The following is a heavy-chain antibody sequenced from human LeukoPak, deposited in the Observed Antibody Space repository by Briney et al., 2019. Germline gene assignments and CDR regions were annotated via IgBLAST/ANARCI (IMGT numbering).Heavy chain of an antibody. CDR1: GFTFSSYS. CDR2: ISSSSSTI. Sequence: GGSLRLSCAASGFTFSSYSMNWVRQAPGKGLEWVSYISSSSSTIYYADSVKGRFTISRDNSKNTLYLQMNSLRAEDTAVYYCATGWTGRFDYWGQGTLVTVSS. CDR3: ATGWTGRFDY. V-gene: IGHV3-48*01. D-gene: IGHD1-14*01. J-gene: IGHJ4*02.